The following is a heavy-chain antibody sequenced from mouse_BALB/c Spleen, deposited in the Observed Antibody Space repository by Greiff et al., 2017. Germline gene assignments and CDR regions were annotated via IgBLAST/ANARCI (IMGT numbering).Heavy chain of an antibody. CDR1: GFYIKDTY. CDR3: ARSGYCGSSLDFDV. J-gene: IGHJ1*01. V-gene: IGHV14-3*02. CDR2: IDPANGNT. D-gene: IGHD1-1*01. Sequence: VQLQQSGAELVKPGASVKLSCTASGFYIKDTYMHWVKQRPEQGLEWIGRIDPANGNTKYDPKFQGKATITADTSSNTAYLQLSSLTSEDTAVYYCARSGYCGSSLDFDVWGAGTTVTVSS.